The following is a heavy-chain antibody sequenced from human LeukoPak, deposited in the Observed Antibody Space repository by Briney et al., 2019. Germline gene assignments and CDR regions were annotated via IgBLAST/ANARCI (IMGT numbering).Heavy chain of an antibody. V-gene: IGHV1-69*06. CDR1: GGTFSSYA. CDR3: ARENYGSGSYYFDY. D-gene: IGHD3-10*01. CDR2: IIPIFGTA. Sequence: SVTVSCKASGGTFSSYAISWVRQAPGQGLEWMGGIIPIFGTANYAQKFQGRVTITADKSTSTAYMELSSLRSEDTAVYYCARENYGSGSYYFDYWGQGTLVTVSS. J-gene: IGHJ4*02.